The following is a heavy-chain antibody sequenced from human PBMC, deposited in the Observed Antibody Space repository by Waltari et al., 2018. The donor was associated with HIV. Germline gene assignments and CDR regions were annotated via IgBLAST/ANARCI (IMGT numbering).Heavy chain of an antibody. J-gene: IGHJ6*04. V-gene: IGHV4-34*01. CDR3: AREPLHCSSTSCYVDV. D-gene: IGHD2-2*01. CDR1: GGSFSGYY. CDR2: INHSGST. Sequence: QVQLQQWGAGLLKPSETLSLTCAVYGGSFSGYYWSWIRQPPGKGLEWIGEINHSGSTNYNPSLKSRVTISVDTSKNQFSLKLSSVTAADTAVYYCAREPLHCSSTSCYVDVWGKGTTVTVSS.